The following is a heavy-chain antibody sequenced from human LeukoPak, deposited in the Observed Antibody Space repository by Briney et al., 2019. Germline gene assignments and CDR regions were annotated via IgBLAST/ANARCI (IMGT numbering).Heavy chain of an antibody. CDR2: ISAYNGNT. Sequence: GASVKVSCKASGYTFTSYGISWVRQAPGQGLEWMGWISAYNGNTNYAQKLQGRVTMTTDTSTSTAYMELRSLRSDDTAVYYCARNRYSSGWSTYDYWGQGTLVTVSS. V-gene: IGHV1-18*01. CDR1: GYTFTSYG. D-gene: IGHD6-19*01. CDR3: ARNRYSSGWSTYDY. J-gene: IGHJ4*02.